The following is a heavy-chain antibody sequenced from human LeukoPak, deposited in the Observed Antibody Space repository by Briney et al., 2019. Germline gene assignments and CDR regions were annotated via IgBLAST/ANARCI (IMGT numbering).Heavy chain of an antibody. V-gene: IGHV1-18*04. CDR2: ISTYIGVT. Sequence: ASVKVSCKASGLRFTSFGVSWVQQAPGQGLEWMGWISTYIGVTHYAEKFEDRVTMTIDTSTTTAYMELRSLRYDDTAVYYCARDSDYSGNGNGDWFDPWGQGTVVTVSS. J-gene: IGHJ5*02. CDR3: ARDSDYSGNGNGDWFDP. D-gene: IGHD4-11*01. CDR1: GLRFTSFG.